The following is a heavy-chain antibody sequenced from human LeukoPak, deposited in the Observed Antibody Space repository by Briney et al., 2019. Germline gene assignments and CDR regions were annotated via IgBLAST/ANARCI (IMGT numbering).Heavy chain of an antibody. CDR3: ARDSEGGSSGYFLSYDAFDI. Sequence: PGGSLRLSCAASGFTFSSYWMHWVRQAPGKGLVWVSRINSDGSSTSYADSVKGRFTISRDNAKNTLYLQMNSLRAEDTAVYYCARDSEGGSSGYFLSYDAFDIWGQGTMVTVSS. CDR1: GFTFSSYW. D-gene: IGHD3-22*01. V-gene: IGHV3-74*01. J-gene: IGHJ3*02. CDR2: INSDGSST.